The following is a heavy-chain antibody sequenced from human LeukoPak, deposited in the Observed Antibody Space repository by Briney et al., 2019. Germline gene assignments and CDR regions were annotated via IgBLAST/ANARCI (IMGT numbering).Heavy chain of an antibody. J-gene: IGHJ5*02. CDR1: GESFSGYY. CDR3: ARHGQITIFGVVLTPAWFDP. V-gene: IGHV4-34*01. D-gene: IGHD3-3*01. CDR2: INHSGST. Sequence: SETLSLTCAVYGESFSGYYWSWIRQPPGKGLEWIGEINHSGSTNYNPSLKSRVTISVDTSKNQFSLKLSSVTAADTAVYYCARHGQITIFGVVLTPAWFDPWGQGTLVTVSS.